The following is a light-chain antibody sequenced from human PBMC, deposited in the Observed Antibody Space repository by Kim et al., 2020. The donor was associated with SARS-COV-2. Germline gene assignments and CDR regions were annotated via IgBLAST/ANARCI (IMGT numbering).Light chain of an antibody. CDR2: FDT. CDR3: QVWDSSSDHRV. V-gene: IGLV3-21*04. J-gene: IGLJ3*02. Sequence: APGETARSSCGGNNIDDHSVHWYQQRPGQAPVLVIYFDTDRPSGIPERFSGSNSGNTATLSISRVEAGDEADYYCQVWDSSSDHRVFGGGTQLTVL. CDR1: NIDDHS.